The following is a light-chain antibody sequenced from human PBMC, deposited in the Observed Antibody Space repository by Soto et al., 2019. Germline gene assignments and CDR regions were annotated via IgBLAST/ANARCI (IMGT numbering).Light chain of an antibody. Sequence: QSVLTQPASVSGSPGQSIAISCTGTSSDVGGYNYVSWYQQHPGKAPKLMISEVSNRPSGVSNRFSGSKSGNTASLTISGLQAEDEADYYCSSYTSSSTYVFCTGTKVTVL. CDR3: SSYTSSSTYV. J-gene: IGLJ1*01. V-gene: IGLV2-14*01. CDR1: SSDVGGYNY. CDR2: EVS.